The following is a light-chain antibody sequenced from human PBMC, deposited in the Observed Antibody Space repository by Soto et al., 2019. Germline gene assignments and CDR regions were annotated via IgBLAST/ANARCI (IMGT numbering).Light chain of an antibody. J-gene: IGKJ3*01. CDR3: QHYGTSAL. CDR1: QSVSRSY. CDR2: DAS. V-gene: IGKV3-20*01. Sequence: ENVLSQSPGTVSLSPGERDTLSCGASQSVSRSYLAWYQQKPGQAPRLLIYDASRATGIPDRFSASGSGTDFTLTITRLEPEDFAVYYCQHYGTSALFGPGTKVEI.